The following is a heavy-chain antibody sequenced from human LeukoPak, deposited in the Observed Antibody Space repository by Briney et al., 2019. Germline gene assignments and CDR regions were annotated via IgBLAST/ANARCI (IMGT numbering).Heavy chain of an antibody. CDR3: AKGGPNTVTTYYYYGMDV. V-gene: IGHV3-74*01. CDR1: GFTFSNYW. D-gene: IGHD4-11*01. J-gene: IGHJ6*02. Sequence: GGSLRLSCAASGFTFSNYWMHWVRQAPGKGLVWVSRIKGDGSHTVYADSVKGRFTISRDNSKNTLYLQMNSLRAEDTAVYYCAKGGPNTVTTYYYYGMDVWGQGTTVTVSS. CDR2: IKGDGSHT.